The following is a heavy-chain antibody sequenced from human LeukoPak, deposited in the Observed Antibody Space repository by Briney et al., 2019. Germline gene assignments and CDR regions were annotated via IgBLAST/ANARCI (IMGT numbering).Heavy chain of an antibody. J-gene: IGHJ6*03. Sequence: SETLSLTCTVSGYSISSGYYWGWIRQPPGKGLEWIGSIYHSGSTYYNPSLKSRVTISVDTSKNQFSLKLSSVTAADTAVYYCARIRTYYYYHMDVWGKGTTVTVSS. CDR1: GYSISSGYY. CDR3: ARIRTYYYYHMDV. V-gene: IGHV4-38-2*02. D-gene: IGHD3-3*02. CDR2: IYHSGST.